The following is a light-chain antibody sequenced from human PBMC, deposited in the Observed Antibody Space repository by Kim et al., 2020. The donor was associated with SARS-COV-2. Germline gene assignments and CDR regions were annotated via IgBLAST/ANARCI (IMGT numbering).Light chain of an antibody. CDR2: YDT. J-gene: IGLJ2*01. CDR1: SIGLQS. Sequence: SYELTQPPSVSVAPGKTARITCGENSIGLQSVHWYQQKPGQAPVLVIYYDTDRPSGIPERFSGSNSGNTATLTISRVEAGDEADYYCQGGDTGSDHTIFG. V-gene: IGLV3-21*04. CDR3: QGGDTGSDHTI.